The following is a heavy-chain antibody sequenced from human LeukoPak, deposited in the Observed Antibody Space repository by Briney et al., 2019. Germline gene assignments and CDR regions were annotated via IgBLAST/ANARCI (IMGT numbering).Heavy chain of an antibody. Sequence: SETLSLTCTVSGDSISSYYWSWIRQPPGKGLEWIGYIYYSGSTNYNPSLKSRVTISVDMSKNQFSLKLSSVTAADTAVYYCARPSGSSWYDAFDIWGQGTMVTVSS. D-gene: IGHD6-13*01. J-gene: IGHJ3*02. CDR1: GDSISSYY. V-gene: IGHV4-59*08. CDR3: ARPSGSSWYDAFDI. CDR2: IYYSGST.